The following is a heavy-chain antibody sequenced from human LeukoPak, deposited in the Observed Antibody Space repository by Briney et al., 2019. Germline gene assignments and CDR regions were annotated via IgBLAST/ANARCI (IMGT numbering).Heavy chain of an antibody. CDR2: IYPGDSDT. J-gene: IGHJ4*02. D-gene: IGHD3-22*01. CDR3: ARHVTYYYDSSGYYQGGLDY. Sequence: GESLKISCRGSGYSFTNYWIGWVRHMPGKGLEWMGIIYPGDSDTRYAPSFQGQVTISADKSISTAYLQWNSLKASDTAMYYCARHVTYYYDSSGYYQGGLDYWGQGTLVTVSS. V-gene: IGHV5-51*01. CDR1: GYSFTNYW.